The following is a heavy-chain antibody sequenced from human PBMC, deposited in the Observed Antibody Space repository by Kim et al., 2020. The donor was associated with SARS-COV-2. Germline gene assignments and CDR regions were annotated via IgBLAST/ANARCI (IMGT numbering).Heavy chain of an antibody. J-gene: IGHJ6*02. D-gene: IGHD3-10*01. CDR1: GFTFSNYG. Sequence: GGSLRLSCAASGFTFSNYGMHWVRQAPGKGLEWVAVMWYDGSNKYYADSVKGRFTISRDNSKNTLYLQMNSLRVEDTGVYYCAREEGGRWFGTQTSTYGTDVWGQGTTVTVSS. V-gene: IGHV3-33*01. CDR3: AREEGGRWFGTQTSTYGTDV. CDR2: MWYDGSNK.